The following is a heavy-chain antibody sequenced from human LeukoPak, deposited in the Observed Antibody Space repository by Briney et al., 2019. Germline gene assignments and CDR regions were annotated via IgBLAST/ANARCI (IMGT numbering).Heavy chain of an antibody. Sequence: ASVKVSCKASGYTFTGYYMHWVRQAPGQGLEWMGWINPNSGGTNYAQKVQGRVTMTRDTSISTAYMELSRLRSDDTAVYYCARDSSAAGVFQHWGQGTLVTVSS. J-gene: IGHJ1*01. CDR1: GYTFTGYY. CDR2: INPNSGGT. CDR3: ARDSSAAGVFQH. V-gene: IGHV1-2*02. D-gene: IGHD3-10*01.